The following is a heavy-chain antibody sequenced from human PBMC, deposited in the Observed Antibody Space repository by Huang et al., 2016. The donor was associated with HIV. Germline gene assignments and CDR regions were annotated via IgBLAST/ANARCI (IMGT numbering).Heavy chain of an antibody. CDR2: MNPNIGNT. CDR1: GYYFASYD. J-gene: IGHJ4*02. Sequence: VQLVQSGAEVSKPGASVKVSCEASGYYFASYDINLVRQATGQWLEWRGWMNPNIGNTGYAQKCQRRVTMTRNTSISTAYMELSSLRSEDTAKYFCVRGWYIAALTYFDYWGQGTLVTVSS. CDR3: VRGWYIAALTYFDY. V-gene: IGHV1-8*01. D-gene: IGHD6-6*01.